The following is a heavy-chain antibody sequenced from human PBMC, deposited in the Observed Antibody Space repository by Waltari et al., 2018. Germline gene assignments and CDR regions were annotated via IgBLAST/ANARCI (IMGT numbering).Heavy chain of an antibody. J-gene: IGHJ4*02. D-gene: IGHD6-19*01. CDR1: GFTFRSYW. CDR3: ARPYASGWYINFDY. CDR2: IKQDGREN. V-gene: IGHV3-7*01. Sequence: EVQLVESGGGLVQPGGSLRLSCAASGFTFRSYWRSWVRQAPVKGLEWVANIKQDGRENYDVDSVKGRFTFSRDNAKNSLYLQMNSLRAEDTAVYYCARPYASGWYINFDYWGQGTLVTVSS.